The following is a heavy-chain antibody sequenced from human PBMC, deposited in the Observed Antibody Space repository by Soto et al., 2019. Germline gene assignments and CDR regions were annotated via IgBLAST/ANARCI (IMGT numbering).Heavy chain of an antibody. CDR2: ISSSSSYI. V-gene: IGHV3-21*01. Sequence: GGSLRLSCAASGFTFSSYSMNWVRQAPGKGLEWVSSISSSSSYIYYADSVKGRFTISRDNAKNSLYLQMNSLRAEDTAVYYCAREIVGAAFECWGRGTLVTVSS. CDR1: GFTFSSYS. J-gene: IGHJ4*02. D-gene: IGHD1-26*01. CDR3: AREIVGAAFEC.